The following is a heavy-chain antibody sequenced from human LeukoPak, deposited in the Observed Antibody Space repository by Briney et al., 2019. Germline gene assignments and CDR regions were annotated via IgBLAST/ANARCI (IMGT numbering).Heavy chain of an antibody. D-gene: IGHD2-2*01. CDR2: IIPILGIA. V-gene: IGHV1-69*04. CDR3: ARDARVSSTSRGHWFDP. CDR1: GGTFSSYT. J-gene: IGHJ5*02. Sequence: ASVKVSCKASGGTFSSYTISWVRQAPGQGLEWMGRIIPILGIANYAQKFQGSVTITADKSTSTAYMELSSLRSEDTAVYYCARDARVSSTSRGHWFDPWGQGTLVTVSS.